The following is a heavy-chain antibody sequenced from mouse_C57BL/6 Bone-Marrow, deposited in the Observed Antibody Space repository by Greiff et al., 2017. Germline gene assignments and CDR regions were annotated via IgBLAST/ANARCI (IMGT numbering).Heavy chain of an antibody. D-gene: IGHD1-1*01. CDR2: ISYDGSN. V-gene: IGHV3-6*01. CDR1: GYSITSGYY. Sequence: EVKLEESGPGLVKPSQSLSLTCSVTGYSITSGYYWNWIRQFPGNKLEWMGYISYDGSNNYNPSLKNRISITRDTSKNQFFLKLNSVTTEDTATYYCARGPSDYYGSSYGFAYWGQGTLVTVSA. CDR3: ARGPSDYYGSSYGFAY. J-gene: IGHJ3*01.